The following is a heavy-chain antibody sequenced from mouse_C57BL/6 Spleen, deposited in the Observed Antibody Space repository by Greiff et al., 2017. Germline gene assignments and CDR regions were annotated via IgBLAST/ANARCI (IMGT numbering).Heavy chain of an antibody. Sequence: QVQLKESGAELARPGASVKLSCKASGYTFPSYGISWVKQRTGQSLAWIGEIYPKSGNTYYNEKFKGKATLTADKTTSTAYMDLRSLISEDCAVSFSSRSIEWGDYYAMDYWGQGTSVTVSS. CDR2: IYPKSGNT. V-gene: IGHV1-81*01. CDR3: SRSIEWGDYYAMDY. J-gene: IGHJ4*01. D-gene: IGHD1-3*01. CDR1: GYTFPSYG.